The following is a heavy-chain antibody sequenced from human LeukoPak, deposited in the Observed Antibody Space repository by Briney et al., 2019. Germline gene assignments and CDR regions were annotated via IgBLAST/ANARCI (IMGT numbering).Heavy chain of an antibody. CDR1: GGSISSYY. D-gene: IGHD3-10*01. V-gene: IGHV4-59*01. Sequence: SETLSLTCTVSGGSISSYYWSWIRQPPGKGLEWIGYIYYSGSTNYNPSLKSRVTISVDTSKNQFSLKLSSVTAADTAVYYCARYGGYYYGSGMYYFDYWGQGTLVTVSS. CDR3: ARYGGYYYGSGMYYFDY. J-gene: IGHJ4*02. CDR2: IYYSGST.